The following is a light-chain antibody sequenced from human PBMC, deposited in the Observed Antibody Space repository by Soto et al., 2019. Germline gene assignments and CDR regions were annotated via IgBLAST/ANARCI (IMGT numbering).Light chain of an antibody. CDR3: SSYTSGSTYV. CDR2: EVS. CDR1: SSDVWGYNY. V-gene: IGLV2-14*01. J-gene: IGLJ1*01. Sequence: QSALTQPASVSGSPGQSITISCTGTSSDVWGYNYVSWYQQHPGKAPKLIIYEVSNRPSEISNRFSGSKSGNTASLTISGFQAEDEADYYCSSYTSGSTYVFGTGTKVTVL.